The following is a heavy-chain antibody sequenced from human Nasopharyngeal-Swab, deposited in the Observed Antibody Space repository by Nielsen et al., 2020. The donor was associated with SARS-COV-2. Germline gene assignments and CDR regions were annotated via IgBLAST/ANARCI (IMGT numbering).Heavy chain of an antibody. D-gene: IGHD3-10*01. J-gene: IGHJ3*01. CDR2: ISSSTYI. Sequence: GGSLRLSCAASGFTFGTYSMNWVRQAPGKGLEWVSSISSSTYIYYADSVKGRFTISRDNAKNSLYLQMNSLGAEDTAMYYCAGAYGSGSYFAFDLWGQGTMVTVSS. CDR1: GFTFGTYS. CDR3: AGAYGSGSYFAFDL. V-gene: IGHV3-21*01.